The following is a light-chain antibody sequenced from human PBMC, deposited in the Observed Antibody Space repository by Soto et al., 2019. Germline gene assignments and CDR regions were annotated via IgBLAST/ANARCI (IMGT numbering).Light chain of an antibody. J-gene: IGLJ2*01. CDR3: CSYAGRWV. CDR1: SSDVGSYNL. V-gene: IGLV2-23*01. Sequence: QSALTQPASVSGSPGQSITISCTGTSSDVGSYNLVSWYQQHPGKAPKLMIYEGSKRPSWVSNRFSGSKSGNTASLTISGLQAVDEADYYCCSYAGRWVFGGGTNLTVL. CDR2: EGS.